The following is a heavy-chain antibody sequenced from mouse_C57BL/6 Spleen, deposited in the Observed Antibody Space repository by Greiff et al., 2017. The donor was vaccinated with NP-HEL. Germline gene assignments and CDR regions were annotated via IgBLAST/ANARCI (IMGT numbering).Heavy chain of an antibody. CDR1: GFTFSDYG. D-gene: IGHD2-4*01. V-gene: IGHV5-17*01. J-gene: IGHJ4*01. Sequence: DVMLVESGGGLVKPGGSLKLSCAASGFTFSDYGMHWVRQAPEKGLEWVAYISSGSSTLYYADTVKGRFTISRDNAKNTLFLQMTSLRSEDTAMYYCARRLRRDYAMDYWGQGTSVTVSS. CDR2: ISSGSSTL. CDR3: ARRLRRDYAMDY.